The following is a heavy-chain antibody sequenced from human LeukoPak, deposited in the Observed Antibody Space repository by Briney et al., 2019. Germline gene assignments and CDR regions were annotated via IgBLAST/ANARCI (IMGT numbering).Heavy chain of an antibody. CDR1: GDSVSSNSAA. J-gene: IGHJ5*02. CDR3: AREEWNLVLNWFDP. V-gene: IGHV6-1*01. CDR2: TYYRSKWYN. D-gene: IGHD3-3*01. Sequence: SQTLSLTCAISGDSVSSNSAAWNMITQSPWRGLEWLGRTYYRSKWYNDYAVSVKSRITINPDTSKNQFSLQLNSVTPEDTAVYYCAREEWNLVLNWFDPWGQGTLVTVSS.